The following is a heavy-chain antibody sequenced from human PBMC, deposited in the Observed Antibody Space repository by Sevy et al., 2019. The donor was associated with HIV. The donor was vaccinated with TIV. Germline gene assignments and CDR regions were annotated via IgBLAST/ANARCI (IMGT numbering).Heavy chain of an antibody. V-gene: IGHV3-23*01. CDR2: LSFGCGEI. Sequence: WGSLRLSCAASGFTFSKYSMSWVRQPPGKGLEWVSTLSFGCGEINYADSVKGRFTISRDNSKSSVYVQMNNLRPEDTAVYYCAREGCTKPHDYWGQGTLVTVSS. CDR3: AREGCTKPHDY. D-gene: IGHD2-8*01. J-gene: IGHJ4*02. CDR1: GFTFSKYS.